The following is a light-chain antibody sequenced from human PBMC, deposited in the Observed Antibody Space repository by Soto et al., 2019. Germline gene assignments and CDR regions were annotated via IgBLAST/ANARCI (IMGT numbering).Light chain of an antibody. V-gene: IGKV1-6*01. CDR1: QDIRTE. J-gene: IGKJ1*01. CDR2: ATS. Sequence: AIQMTQSPSSLSASVGDRVTITCRASQDIRTELGWYQQKPGNAPKLLIYATSILQSGVPSRFSGIGSGTDFTLTLSSLQPEDFATYYCLQDYSYPRTFGQGTKVEIK. CDR3: LQDYSYPRT.